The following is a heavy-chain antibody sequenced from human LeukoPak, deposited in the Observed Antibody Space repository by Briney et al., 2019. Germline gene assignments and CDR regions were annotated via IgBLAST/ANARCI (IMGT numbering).Heavy chain of an antibody. D-gene: IGHD2-2*01. Sequence: ASVKVSCKASGGTFSSYAISWVRQAPGQGLEWMEGIIPIFGTANYAQKFQGRVTITTDESTSTAYMELSSLRSEDTAVYYCARGGIVVSQNWFDPWGQGTLVTVSS. CDR2: IIPIFGTA. CDR3: ARGGIVVSQNWFDP. J-gene: IGHJ5*02. CDR1: GGTFSSYA. V-gene: IGHV1-69*05.